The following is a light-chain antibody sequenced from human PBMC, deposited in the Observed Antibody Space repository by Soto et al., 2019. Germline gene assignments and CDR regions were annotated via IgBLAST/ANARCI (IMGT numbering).Light chain of an antibody. J-gene: IGKJ4*01. V-gene: IGKV3-11*01. CDR1: QSISGY. CDR2: DAS. CDR3: QQRSNWPLT. Sequence: EIVLTQSPATLSLSPGERATLSCRASQSISGYIAWYQQKPGQAPRLLIYDASNRAPGIPARFRGSGSGTDFTLTITGLEPEDFAVYYCQQRSNWPLTFGGGTKVDIK.